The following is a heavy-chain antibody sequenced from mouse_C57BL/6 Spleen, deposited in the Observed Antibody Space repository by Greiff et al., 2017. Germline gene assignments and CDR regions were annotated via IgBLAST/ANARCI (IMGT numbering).Heavy chain of an antibody. CDR3: TRVYYGSRAWFAY. Sequence: LVESGAELVRPGASVTLSCKASGYTFTDYEMHWVKQTPVHGLEWIGAIDPETGGTAYNQKFKGKAILTADKSSSTAYMELRSLTSEDSAVYYCTRVYYGSRAWFAYWGQGTLVTVSA. CDR2: IDPETGGT. D-gene: IGHD1-1*01. CDR1: GYTFTDYE. V-gene: IGHV1-15*01. J-gene: IGHJ3*01.